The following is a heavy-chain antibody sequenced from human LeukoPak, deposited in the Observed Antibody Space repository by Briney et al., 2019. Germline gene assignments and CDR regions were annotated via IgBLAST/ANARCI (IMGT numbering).Heavy chain of an antibody. CDR3: VSGGSYLTK. J-gene: IGHJ4*02. Sequence: SETLSLTCTVSGGSISSYWSWIWQSPGKGRGWIGYIYFSGTTNYNPSLKRRLTITIDTSRNQFSLKLSSVTAADTAIYYCVSGGSYLTKWGQGTLVTVSS. V-gene: IGHV4-59*01. D-gene: IGHD3-10*01. CDR2: IYFSGTT. CDR1: GGSISSY.